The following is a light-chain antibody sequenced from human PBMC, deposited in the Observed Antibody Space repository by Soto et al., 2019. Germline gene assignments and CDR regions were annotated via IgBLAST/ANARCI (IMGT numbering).Light chain of an antibody. CDR1: SSDIGTYNY. V-gene: IGLV2-14*01. J-gene: IGLJ1*01. CDR2: EVS. Sequence: QSVLTQPASVSGAPGQSITISCTGTSSDIGTYNYVSWYQQHPGKAPKLVIYEVSNRPSGVSNRFSGSKSGSTASLTISGLQPEDEADYFCNSFTPTSTPYVFGPGTKVTVL. CDR3: NSFTPTSTPYV.